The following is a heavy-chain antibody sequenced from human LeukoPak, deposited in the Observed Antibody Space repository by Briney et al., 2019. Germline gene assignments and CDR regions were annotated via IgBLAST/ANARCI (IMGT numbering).Heavy chain of an antibody. CDR1: GYSISSGYY. D-gene: IGHD1-26*01. CDR2: IYTSGST. J-gene: IGHJ4*02. CDR3: ARVRSYQGGFDY. V-gene: IGHV4-38-2*02. Sequence: SETLSLTCTVSGYSISSGYYWGWIRQPPGKGLEWIGSIYTSGSTNYNPSLKSRVTMSVDTSKNQFSLKLSSVTAADTAVYYCARVRSYQGGFDYWGQGTLVTVSS.